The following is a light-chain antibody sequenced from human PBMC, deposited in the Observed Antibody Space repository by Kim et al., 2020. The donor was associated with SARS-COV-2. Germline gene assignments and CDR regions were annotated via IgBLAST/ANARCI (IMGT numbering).Light chain of an antibody. Sequence: DIQMTQSPATLSASVGDRVTITCRASQSISNWLAWYQHKPGKAPKVLIYKSSSLESGVPSRFNGSGSGTEFILTISSLQPDDFATYYCQQYSTFQYTFGQGTKLEI. CDR2: KSS. CDR1: QSISNW. J-gene: IGKJ2*01. CDR3: QQYSTFQYT. V-gene: IGKV1-5*03.